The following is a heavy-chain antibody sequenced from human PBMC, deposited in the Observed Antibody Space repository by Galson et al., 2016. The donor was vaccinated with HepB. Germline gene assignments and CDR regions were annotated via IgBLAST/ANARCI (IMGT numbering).Heavy chain of an antibody. Sequence: SLRLSCAASGLIFSSYGMHWVRQAPGKGLEWVAVISNDGSEKYYSDSMKGRFTISRDNSKNTLYLQMNSLTSEDTAFYYCVRGNTASKSYRGLDYWGQRVPVTVSS. CDR2: ISNDGSEK. CDR1: GLIFSSYG. D-gene: IGHD2-2*01. CDR3: VRGNTASKSYRGLDY. V-gene: IGHV3-30*03. J-gene: IGHJ4*02.